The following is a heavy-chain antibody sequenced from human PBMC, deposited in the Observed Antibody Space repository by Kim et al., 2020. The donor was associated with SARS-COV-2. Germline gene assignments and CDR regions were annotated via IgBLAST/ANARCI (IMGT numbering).Heavy chain of an antibody. CDR3: VSGGGYYDY. CDR1: GFTFTTYW. J-gene: IGHJ4*02. CDR2: IKPDGSDK. V-gene: IGHV3-7*01. D-gene: IGHD3-10*01. Sequence: GGSLRLSCAASGFTFTTYWMSWVRHAPGKGLEWVANIKPDGSDKYYVDSVKGRFTISRDNAKNSLYLQMNNLRAEDTAVYYCVSGGGYYDYWGQGTLVTV.